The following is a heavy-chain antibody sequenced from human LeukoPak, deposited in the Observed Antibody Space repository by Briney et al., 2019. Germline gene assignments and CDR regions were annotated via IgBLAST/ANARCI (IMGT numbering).Heavy chain of an antibody. J-gene: IGHJ4*02. V-gene: IGHV3-11*04. D-gene: IGHD3-10*01. CDR1: GFIFTDYY. CDR2: ISSSGDII. CDR3: TREDYYYASGH. Sequence: TGGSLRLSCAASGFIFTDYYMSWVRQAPGKGLEWVSYISSSGDIICYADSVKGRFTVSRDNAKNSLYLQMNSLRAEDTAVYYCTREDYYYASGHWAQGTLVTVSS.